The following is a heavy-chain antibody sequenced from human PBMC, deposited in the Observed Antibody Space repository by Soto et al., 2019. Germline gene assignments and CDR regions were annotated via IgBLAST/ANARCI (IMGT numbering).Heavy chain of an antibody. V-gene: IGHV3-30-3*02. CDR1: GFIFSNYA. D-gene: IGHD4-17*01. J-gene: IGHJ4*02. CDR2: LSFDGSKK. CDR3: AKMSGPASGDYFDY. Sequence: GGSLRLSCAASGFIFSNYAMHWVRQAPGKGLEWVTVLSFDGSKKYYADSVKGRFTIYRDNSKNILFLQMNSLRSDDTAVYYCAKMSGPASGDYFDYWGQGTLVTVSS.